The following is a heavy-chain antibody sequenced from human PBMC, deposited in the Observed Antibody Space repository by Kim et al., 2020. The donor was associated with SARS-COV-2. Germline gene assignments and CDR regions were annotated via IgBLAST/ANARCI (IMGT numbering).Heavy chain of an antibody. CDR3: ASLTYRSGMDV. CDR2: ISYDGSNK. CDR1: GFTFSSYA. D-gene: IGHD3-16*02. Sequence: GGSLRLSCAASGFTFSSYAMHWVRQAPGKGLEWVAVISYDGSNKYYADSVKGRFTISRDNSKNTLYLQMNSLRAEDTAVYYCASLTYRSGMDVWGQGTTVTVSS. V-gene: IGHV3-30*04. J-gene: IGHJ6*02.